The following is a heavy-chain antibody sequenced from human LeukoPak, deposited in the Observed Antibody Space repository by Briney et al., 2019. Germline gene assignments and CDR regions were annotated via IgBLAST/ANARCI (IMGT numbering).Heavy chain of an antibody. CDR3: AREPAAGLFLPGSYFDY. CDR1: GGPIITTNYF. J-gene: IGHJ4*02. CDR2: VFYSGST. D-gene: IGHD6-13*01. Sequence: SETLSLTCTVSGGPIITTNYFWGWLRQPPGKGLERIGTVFYSGSTYYNPSLKSTVTISVDPSKNQFSLSLSSVTAADTAVYYCAREPAAGLFLPGSYFDYWGQGTLVPVSS. V-gene: IGHV4-39*07.